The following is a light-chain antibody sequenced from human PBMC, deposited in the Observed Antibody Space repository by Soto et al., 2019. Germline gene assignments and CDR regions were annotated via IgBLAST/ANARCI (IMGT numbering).Light chain of an antibody. CDR2: GAS. V-gene: IGKV3-20*01. Sequence: EIVLTPSPGTLSLSPGERATLSCRASQSVSSSYLAWYQQKPGQAPRLLIYGASTRATGIPDRFSGSGSGTDFSLTISSLEPGDLAVYYCQQYGSSPRTFGQGTKVDIK. CDR1: QSVSSSY. J-gene: IGKJ1*01. CDR3: QQYGSSPRT.